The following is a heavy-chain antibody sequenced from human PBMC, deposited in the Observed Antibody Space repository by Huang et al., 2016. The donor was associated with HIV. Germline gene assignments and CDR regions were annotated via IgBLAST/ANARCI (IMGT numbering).Heavy chain of an antibody. CDR2: IKQDESEK. J-gene: IGHJ6*02. CDR3: ATKTAAMDI. CDR1: TFRFGAYW. V-gene: IGHV3-7*01. D-gene: IGHD1-7*01. Sequence: VESGGRLVQPRGSIRLSCVGSTFRFGAYWMSWVRQSPGKGLEWVANIKQDESEKYYVDSVKGRFNISRDNAKKVLFLEMNNVRVGDTATYYCATKTAAMDIWGQGTTVTVS.